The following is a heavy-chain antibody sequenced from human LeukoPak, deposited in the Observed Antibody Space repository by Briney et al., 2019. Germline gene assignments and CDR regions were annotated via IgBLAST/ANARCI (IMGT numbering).Heavy chain of an antibody. D-gene: IGHD4-17*01. Sequence: SQTLSLTCTVSGGSISSGGYYWSWIRQHPGKGLEWIGYIYYSGSTYYNPSLKSRVTISVDTSKNQFSLKLSSVTAADTAVYYCARALSDDYVDWYFDLWGRGTLVTVSS. CDR2: IYYSGST. J-gene: IGHJ2*01. CDR1: GGSISSGGYY. V-gene: IGHV4-31*03. CDR3: ARALSDDYVDWYFDL.